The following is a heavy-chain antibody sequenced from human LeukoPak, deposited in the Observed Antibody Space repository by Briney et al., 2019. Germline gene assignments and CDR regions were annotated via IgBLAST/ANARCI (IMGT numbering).Heavy chain of an antibody. J-gene: IGHJ4*02. Sequence: PSETLSLTCTVSGGSISSYYWSWIRQPAGKGLEWIGRIYTSGSTNYNPSLKSRVTISVDTSKNQFSLKLSSVTAADTAVYYCARALLNFWSGPLAYYFDYWGQGTLVTVSS. D-gene: IGHD3-3*01. V-gene: IGHV4-4*07. CDR3: ARALLNFWSGPLAYYFDY. CDR2: IYTSGST. CDR1: GGSISSYY.